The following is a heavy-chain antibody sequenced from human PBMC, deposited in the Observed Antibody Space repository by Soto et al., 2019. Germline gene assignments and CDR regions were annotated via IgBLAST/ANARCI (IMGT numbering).Heavy chain of an antibody. Sequence: GGSLRLSCATSGFTFTDYYMTWIRQAPGKGLEWLSYISTSGSTIFYADSVKGRFTISRDNAKNSLYLQMNSLRAEDTAVYYCARERITQTGYYGMDVWGQGTTVTVSS. J-gene: IGHJ6*02. CDR2: ISTSGSTI. CDR1: GFTFTDYY. D-gene: IGHD3-10*01. CDR3: ARERITQTGYYGMDV. V-gene: IGHV3-11*04.